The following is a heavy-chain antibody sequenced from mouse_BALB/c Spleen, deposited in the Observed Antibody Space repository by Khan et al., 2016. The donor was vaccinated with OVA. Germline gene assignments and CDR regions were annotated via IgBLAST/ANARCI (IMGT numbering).Heavy chain of an antibody. CDR1: GFSLSDYG. V-gene: IGHV2-6-5*01. J-gene: IGHJ4*01. Sequence: VQLQESGPGLVAPSQNLSITCTVSGFSLSDYGVSWIRQPPGKGLEWLGVIWGGGSTSYNSALKSRLSISKDNSKSQVFLKMSSLQSDDTAMFDCAKGIWSYYYTLDYWGQGTSVTVSS. CDR2: IWGGGST. CDR3: AKGIWSYYYTLDY.